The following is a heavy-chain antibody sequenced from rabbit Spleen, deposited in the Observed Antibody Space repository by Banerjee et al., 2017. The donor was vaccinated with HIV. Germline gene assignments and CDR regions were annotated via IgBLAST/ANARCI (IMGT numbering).Heavy chain of an antibody. J-gene: IGHJ4*01. CDR3: ARDLVAVIGWNFKL. D-gene: IGHD1-1*01. V-gene: IGHV1S45*01. CDR1: GFSFSSGYD. Sequence: QEQLVESGGGLVKPGASLTLTCTASGFSFSSGYDMCWVRQAPGKGLEWIACIGTGFGDTYYANWAKGRFTMSRTSSTTVTLQMTSLTAADTATYFCARDLVAVIGWNFKLWGQGTLVTVS. CDR2: IGTGFGDT.